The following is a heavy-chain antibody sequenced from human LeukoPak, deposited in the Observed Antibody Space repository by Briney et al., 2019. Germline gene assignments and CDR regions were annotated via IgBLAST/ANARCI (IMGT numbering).Heavy chain of an antibody. Sequence: PGRSLRLSCAASGFFFSSYGMHWVRQAPGKGMEWVALIWYDGTNKYYTDSVKGRFTISRDNSNNTLYLEMSSLRAEDTAVYYCARAHYYWNESPFDHWGQGVLVTVSS. D-gene: IGHD1-20*01. CDR2: IWYDGTNK. CDR3: ARAHYYWNESPFDH. V-gene: IGHV3-33*01. CDR1: GFFFSSYG. J-gene: IGHJ4*02.